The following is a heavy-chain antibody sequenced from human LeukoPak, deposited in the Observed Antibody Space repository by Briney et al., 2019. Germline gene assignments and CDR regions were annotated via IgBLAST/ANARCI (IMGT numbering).Heavy chain of an antibody. CDR1: GVSISSGSYY. CDR2: IYTSGST. D-gene: IGHD3-10*01. J-gene: IGHJ4*02. Sequence: TSQTLSLTCTVSGVSISSGSYYWSWTRQPAGKGLEWIGRIYTSGSTNYNPSLKSRVTISVDTSKNQFSLKLSSVTAADTAVYYCARAGVRGVIRTFDYWGQGTLVTVSS. CDR3: ARAGVRGVIRTFDY. V-gene: IGHV4-61*02.